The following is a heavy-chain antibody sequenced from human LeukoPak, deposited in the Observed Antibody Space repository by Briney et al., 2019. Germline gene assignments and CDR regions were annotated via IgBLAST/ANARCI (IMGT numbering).Heavy chain of an antibody. CDR2: ISGSGGST. CDR3: AKGGPIWFGELLGTYFDY. J-gene: IGHJ4*02. Sequence: GGSLRLSCAASGFTLSSYAMSWVRQAPGKGLEWVSAISGSGGSTYYADSVKGRFTISRDNSKNTLYLQMNSLRAEDTAVYYCAKGGPIWFGELLGTYFDYWGQGTLVTVSS. CDR1: GFTLSSYA. V-gene: IGHV3-23*01. D-gene: IGHD3-10*01.